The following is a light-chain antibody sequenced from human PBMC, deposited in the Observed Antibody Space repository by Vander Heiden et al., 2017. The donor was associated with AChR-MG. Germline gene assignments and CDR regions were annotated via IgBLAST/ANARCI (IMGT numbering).Light chain of an antibody. CDR3: QQDNNWIFT. J-gene: IGKJ3*01. Sequence: EIEMTQSPATLSVSPGERATLSCRASQSVSSNLAWYQQKPGQAPRLLIYGASTRATGIPARFSGSGSGTEFTLTISSLQSEDFAVYYCQQDNNWIFTFGHGTKVDIK. CDR1: QSVSSN. V-gene: IGKV3-15*01. CDR2: GAS.